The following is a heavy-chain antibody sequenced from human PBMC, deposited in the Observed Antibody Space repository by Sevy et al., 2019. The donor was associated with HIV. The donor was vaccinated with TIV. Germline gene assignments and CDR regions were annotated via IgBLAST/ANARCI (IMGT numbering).Heavy chain of an antibody. D-gene: IGHD6-13*01. J-gene: IGHJ4*02. CDR1: GFTFSGYA. Sequence: GGSLRLSCAAAGFTFSGYAMSWVRQGPGKGLEWISGMTGNGGSTYYADSVKGRFTISRDNSKNTLYLQMNSLRAEDTAVYYCAKWFHRYSSSWYGFDYWGQGALVTVSS. CDR2: MTGNGGST. CDR3: AKWFHRYSSSWYGFDY. V-gene: IGHV3-23*01.